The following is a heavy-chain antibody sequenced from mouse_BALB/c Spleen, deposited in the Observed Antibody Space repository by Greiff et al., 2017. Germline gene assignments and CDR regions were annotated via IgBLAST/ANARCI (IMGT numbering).Heavy chain of an antibody. CDR1: GFTFSSFG. V-gene: IGHV5-17*02. J-gene: IGHJ2*01. D-gene: IGHD2-4*01. Sequence: EVKLMESGGGLVQPGGSRKLSCAASGFTFSSFGMHWVRQAPEKGLEWVAYISSGSSTIYYADTVKGRFTISRDNPKNTLFLQMTSLRSEDTAMYYCARPYDYDGLDYWGQGTTLTVSS. CDR2: ISSGSSTI. CDR3: ARPYDYDGLDY.